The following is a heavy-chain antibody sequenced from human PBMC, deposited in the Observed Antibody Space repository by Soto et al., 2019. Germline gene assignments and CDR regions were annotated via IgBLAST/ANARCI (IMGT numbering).Heavy chain of an antibody. J-gene: IGHJ4*02. V-gene: IGHV5-51*01. CDR2: IYPGDSDS. Sequence: PGESLKISCKGSGFTFTSYWIAWVRQMPGKGLEWMGIIYPGDSDSSYSPSFQGQVTISADKSINTAYLHWSSLKASDTAIYYCAKHEGYCSTTTCSNFDYWGQGTLVTVDS. CDR1: GFTFTSYW. CDR3: AKHEGYCSTTTCSNFDY. D-gene: IGHD2-2*01.